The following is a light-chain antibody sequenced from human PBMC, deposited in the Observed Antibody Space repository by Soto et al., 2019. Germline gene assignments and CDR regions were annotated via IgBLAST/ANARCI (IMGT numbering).Light chain of an antibody. CDR1: QSVDSN. Sequence: EIVMTQSPATLSVSPGERATVSCRASQSVDSNLAWYQHKPGQAPRLLIYGASTRATDIPARFSGSGSGTEFTLTISSLQSEDFAVYFCQQYNNWPTGTFGEGTKVEIK. CDR3: QQYNNWPTGT. CDR2: GAS. V-gene: IGKV3-15*01. J-gene: IGKJ1*01.